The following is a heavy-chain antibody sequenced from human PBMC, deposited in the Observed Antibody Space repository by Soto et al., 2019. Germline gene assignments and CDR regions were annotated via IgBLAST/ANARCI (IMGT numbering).Heavy chain of an antibody. V-gene: IGHV4-38-2*02. Sequence: PSETLSLTCTVSDYSISSDYYWGWIRQPPGKGLEWIGSIYHSGSTSNNPSLRSRVTISVDTSKNQLSLKLSSVTAADTATYYCARDRSAYYGSGDHGMDVWGQGIMVTVSS. D-gene: IGHD3-10*01. J-gene: IGHJ6*02. CDR3: ARDRSAYYGSGDHGMDV. CDR1: DYSISSDYY. CDR2: IYHSGST.